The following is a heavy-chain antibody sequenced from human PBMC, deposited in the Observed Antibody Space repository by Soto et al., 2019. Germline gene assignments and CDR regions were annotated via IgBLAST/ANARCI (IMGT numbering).Heavy chain of an antibody. CDR2: ISANNGDT. CDR3: ARYQCSSSSCYTFFFDY. CDR1: GYTFTGYY. Sequence: ASVKVSCKASGYTFTGYYMHWVRQAPGQGLEWMGWISANNGDTNYAQKLQGRVTMTTDTSTSTAYMELRSLRSDDTAVYYCARYQCSSSSCYTFFFDYWGQGTLVTVSS. J-gene: IGHJ4*02. V-gene: IGHV1-18*04. D-gene: IGHD2-2*02.